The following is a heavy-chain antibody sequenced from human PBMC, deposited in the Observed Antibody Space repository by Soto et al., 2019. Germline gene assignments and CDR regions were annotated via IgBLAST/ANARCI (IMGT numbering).Heavy chain of an antibody. V-gene: IGHV1-46*01. CDR2: INPSGGST. J-gene: IGHJ5*02. Sequence: ASVKVSCKASGYTFTSYYMHWVRQAPGQGLEWMGIINPSGGSTSYAQKFQGRVTMTRDTSTSTVYMELSSLRSEDTAVYYCARVGYCGGDCYRQYNWFDPWGQRTLVTVSS. CDR3: ARVGYCGGDCYRQYNWFDP. CDR1: GYTFTSYY. D-gene: IGHD2-21*02.